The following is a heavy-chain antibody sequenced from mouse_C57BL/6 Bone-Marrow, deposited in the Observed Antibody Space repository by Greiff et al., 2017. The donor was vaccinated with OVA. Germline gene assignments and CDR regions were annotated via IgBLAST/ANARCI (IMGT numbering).Heavy chain of an antibody. V-gene: IGHV1-7*01. CDR3: SRIYKRWYFDV. CDR2: INPSSGYT. Sequence: VQLQQSGAELAKPGASVKLSCKASGYTFTSYWMHWVKQRPGQGLEWIGYINPSSGYTKYNQKFKDKATLTADKSSSTAYMQLSSLTYEDAAVYYWSRIYKRWYFDVWGTGTTVTVSS. D-gene: IGHD1-3*01. J-gene: IGHJ1*03. CDR1: GYTFTSYW.